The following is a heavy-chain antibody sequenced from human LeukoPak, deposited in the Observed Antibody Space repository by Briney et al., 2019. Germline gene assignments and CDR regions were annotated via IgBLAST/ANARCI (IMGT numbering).Heavy chain of an antibody. CDR2: INSDGSST. J-gene: IGHJ4*02. V-gene: IGHV3-74*01. D-gene: IGHD2-15*01. CDR3: AREYCSGGSCLGDFDY. CDR1: GFPFSSYW. Sequence: GGSLRLSCAASGFPFSSYWMHWVRQAPGKGLVWVSRINSDGSSTSYADSVKGRFTISRDNAKNTLYLQMNSLRAEDTAVYYCAREYCSGGSCLGDFDYWGQGTLVTVSS.